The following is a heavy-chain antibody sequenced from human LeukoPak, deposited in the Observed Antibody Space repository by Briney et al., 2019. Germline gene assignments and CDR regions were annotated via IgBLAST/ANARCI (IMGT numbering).Heavy chain of an antibody. D-gene: IGHD6-19*01. Sequence: GGSLRLSCAASVFTVSKYWMHWVCQAPGEGLVWVSRVNSDRRSVAYADSVQGRFTISTDNTKNTVYLQMDSLRTEDTAVYYCTRERNNGWDSWGQGTLVSVSS. V-gene: IGHV3-74*01. CDR2: VNSDRRSV. J-gene: IGHJ4*02. CDR3: TRERNNGWDS. CDR1: VFTVSKYW.